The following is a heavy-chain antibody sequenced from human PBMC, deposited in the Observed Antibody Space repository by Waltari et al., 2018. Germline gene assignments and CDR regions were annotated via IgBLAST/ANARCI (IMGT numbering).Heavy chain of an antibody. Sequence: QVQLVESGVGVVQPGRSMSLSCAAAEFTFSSHAMHWVRQAPGKGLEWVAVISYNGRNIYYVDSVKGRFTISRDNSKKTLYLQMNSLRAEDTAVYYCARDYCDRTNCHGMDVWGQGTTVTVSS. D-gene: IGHD3-22*01. CDR3: ARDYCDRTNCHGMDV. J-gene: IGHJ6*02. CDR2: ISYNGRNI. V-gene: IGHV3-30*04. CDR1: EFTFSSHA.